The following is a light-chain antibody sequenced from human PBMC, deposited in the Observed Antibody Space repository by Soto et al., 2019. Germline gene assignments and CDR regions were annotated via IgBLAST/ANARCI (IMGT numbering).Light chain of an antibody. V-gene: IGKV3-15*01. CDR1: QSVSSS. CDR3: QQYVHWPPGT. Sequence: EIVVTQSPATLSVSPGERVTLSCRASQSVSSSLAWYQQRPGQAPRLLIYDTSIRAPGIAARFSGSGSGTEFTLTISSLQSEDVAVYYCQQYVHWPPGTFGQGTTVEIK. CDR2: DTS. J-gene: IGKJ1*01.